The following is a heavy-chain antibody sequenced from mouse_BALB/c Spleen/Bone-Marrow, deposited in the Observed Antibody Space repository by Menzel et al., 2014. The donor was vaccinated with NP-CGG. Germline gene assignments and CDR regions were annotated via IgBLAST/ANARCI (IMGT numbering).Heavy chain of an antibody. J-gene: IGHJ1*01. CDR3: ASYRYGWYFGV. Sequence: EVQLQQSGAELVKPGASVKLSCTASGFNIKDTYMHWVEQRPEQGLEWIGRIDPANGNTKYDPKFQGKATITADTSSNTAYLQLSSLTSEDTAVYYCASYRYGWYFGVWGAGTTVTVSS. CDR1: GFNIKDTY. V-gene: IGHV14-3*02. D-gene: IGHD2-14*01. CDR2: IDPANGNT.